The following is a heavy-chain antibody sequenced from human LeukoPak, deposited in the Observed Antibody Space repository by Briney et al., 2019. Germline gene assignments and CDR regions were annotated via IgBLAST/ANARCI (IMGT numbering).Heavy chain of an antibody. CDR3: AKSYSNYPSEDDY. V-gene: IGHV3-30-3*02. D-gene: IGHD4-11*01. J-gene: IGHJ4*02. CDR2: ISYDGSNK. Sequence: PGGSLRLSCAASGFTFSSYAMHWVRQAPGKGLEWVAVISYDGSNKYYADSVKGRFTISRDNSKNTLYLQMNSLRAEDTAVYYCAKSYSNYPSEDDYWGQGTLVTVSS. CDR1: GFTFSSYA.